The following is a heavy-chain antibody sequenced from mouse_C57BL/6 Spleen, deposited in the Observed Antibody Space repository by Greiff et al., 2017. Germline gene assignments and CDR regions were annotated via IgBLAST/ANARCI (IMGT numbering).Heavy chain of an antibody. V-gene: IGHV5-6*02. CDR3: ARHDGGYYFDY. D-gene: IGHD1-1*02. J-gene: IGHJ2*01. CDR1: GFTFSSYG. Sequence: EVKLEESGGDLVKPGGSLKLSCAASGFTFSSYGMSWVRQTPDKRLEWVATISSGGSYTYYPASVKGRFTISRDNAKNTLYLQMSSLKSEDTAMYYCARHDGGYYFDYWGQGTTLTVSS. CDR2: ISSGGSYT.